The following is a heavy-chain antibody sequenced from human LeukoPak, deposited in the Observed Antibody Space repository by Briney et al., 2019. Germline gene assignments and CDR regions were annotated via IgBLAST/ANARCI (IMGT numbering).Heavy chain of an antibody. Sequence: SETLSLTCTVSGGSISSSSYYWGWIRQPPGKGLEWIGYIYYSGSTNYNPSLKSRVTISVDTSKNQFSLKLSSVTAADTAVYYCARESYAMGSWGQGTLVTVSS. CDR3: ARESYAMGS. D-gene: IGHD2-8*01. CDR1: GGSISSSSYY. CDR2: IYYSGST. J-gene: IGHJ4*02. V-gene: IGHV4-61*05.